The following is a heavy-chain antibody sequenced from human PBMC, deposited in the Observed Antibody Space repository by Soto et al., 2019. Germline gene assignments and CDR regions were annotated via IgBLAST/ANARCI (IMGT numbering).Heavy chain of an antibody. CDR2: INHSGST. Sequence: SETLSLTCAVYGGSFSGYYWSWIRQPPGKGLEWIGEINHSGSTNYNPSLKSRVTISVDTSKNQFSLKLSSVTAADTAVYYCAKRRSGYYSPIIYWGQGTLVTVSS. J-gene: IGHJ4*02. CDR3: AKRRSGYYSPIIY. CDR1: GGSFSGYY. V-gene: IGHV4-34*01. D-gene: IGHD3-3*01.